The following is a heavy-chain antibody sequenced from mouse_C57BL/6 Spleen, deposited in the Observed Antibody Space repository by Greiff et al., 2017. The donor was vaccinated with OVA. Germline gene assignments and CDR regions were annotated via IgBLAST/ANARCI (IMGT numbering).Heavy chain of an antibody. CDR2: ISYSGST. CDR3: ARDGYYSNYDWYFDV. Sequence: EVQLQESGPGMVKPSQSLSLTCTVTGYSITSGYDWHWIRHFPGNKLEWMGYISYSGSTNYNPSLKSRISITHDTSKNHFFLKLNSVTTEDTATYYCARDGYYSNYDWYFDVWRTGTTVTVSS. J-gene: IGHJ1*03. V-gene: IGHV3-1*01. D-gene: IGHD2-5*01. CDR1: GYSITSGYD.